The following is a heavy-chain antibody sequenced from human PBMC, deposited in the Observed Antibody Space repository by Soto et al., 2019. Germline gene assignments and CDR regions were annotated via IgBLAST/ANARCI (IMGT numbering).Heavy chain of an antibody. CDR2: ISGSGGST. Sequence: GGSLRLSCAASGFTFSSYAMGWVRQAPGKGLEWVSAISGSGGSTYYADSVKGRFTISRDNSKNTLYLQMNSLRAEDTAVYYCAKDRGCSGGSCYFPSPIDYWGQGTLVTVS. CDR3: AKDRGCSGGSCYFPSPIDY. J-gene: IGHJ4*02. V-gene: IGHV3-23*01. CDR1: GFTFSSYA. D-gene: IGHD2-15*01.